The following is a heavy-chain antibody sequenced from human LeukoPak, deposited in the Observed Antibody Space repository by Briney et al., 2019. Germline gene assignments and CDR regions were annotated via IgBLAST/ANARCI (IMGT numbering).Heavy chain of an antibody. CDR2: ISPSGGST. D-gene: IGHD3-22*01. J-gene: IGHJ5*02. CDR1: GYTFTSNY. CDR3: ARAPDSSGPHPNNWFDP. Sequence: ASVKVSCKAFGYTFTSNYMHWVRQTPGQGPEGMGVISPSGGSTTYAQKFQGRLTLTRDMSASTDYLELSSLRSDDTAVYYCARAPDSSGPHPNNWFDPWGQGTLVTVSS. V-gene: IGHV1-46*01.